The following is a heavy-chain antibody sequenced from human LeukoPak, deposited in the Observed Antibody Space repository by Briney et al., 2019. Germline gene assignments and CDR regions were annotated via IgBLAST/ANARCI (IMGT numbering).Heavy chain of an antibody. Sequence: ASVTVSCKASGYTLTSYGISWVRQAPGQGLEWMGWISAYNGNTNYAQKLQGRVTMTTDTSTSTAYMELRSLRSDDTAVYYCARGSYYYGSGSYYPLGYWGQGTLVTVSS. CDR1: GYTLTSYG. V-gene: IGHV1-18*01. J-gene: IGHJ4*02. CDR3: ARGSYYYGSGSYYPLGY. D-gene: IGHD3-10*01. CDR2: ISAYNGNT.